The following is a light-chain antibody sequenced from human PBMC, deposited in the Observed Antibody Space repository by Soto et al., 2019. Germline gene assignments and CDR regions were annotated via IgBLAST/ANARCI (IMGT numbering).Light chain of an antibody. Sequence: QSVLTQPPSASGTPGQRVTISCSGSSSNIGRNTVNWYQQLPGTAPKLLIYSNNQRPSGVPGRFSGSKSGTSASLAISGLQSEDEADYYCQSYDISLTAWVFGGGTKLTVL. CDR2: SNN. J-gene: IGLJ3*02. CDR3: QSYDISLTAWV. V-gene: IGLV1-44*01. CDR1: SSNIGRNT.